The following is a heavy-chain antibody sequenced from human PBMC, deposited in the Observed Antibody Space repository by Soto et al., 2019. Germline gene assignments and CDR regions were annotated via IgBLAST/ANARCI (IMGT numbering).Heavy chain of an antibody. V-gene: IGHV1-69*01. Sequence: QVQLVQSGAEVKKPGSSVKVSCKASGGTFSSYAISWVRQAPGQGLEWMGGIIPIFGTANYAQKFQGRVTINADESTSTAYMELSSLRSEDTAVYYCARDPQRGGYLWYCMDVWGQGTTVTVSS. J-gene: IGHJ6*02. CDR1: GGTFSSYA. CDR2: IIPIFGTA. CDR3: ARDPQRGGYLWYCMDV. D-gene: IGHD5-12*01.